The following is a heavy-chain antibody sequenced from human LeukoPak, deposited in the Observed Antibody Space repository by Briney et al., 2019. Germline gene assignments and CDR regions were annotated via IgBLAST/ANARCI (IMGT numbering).Heavy chain of an antibody. J-gene: IGHJ3*02. CDR1: GFTFSSYW. CDR2: ISDSGNSA. Sequence: GGSLRLSCAASGFTFSSYWMNWVRQAPGKGLEWVSAISDSGNSAYYADSVKGRFTVSRDKSNNTLFLQMTRLTADDTAVYYCAKDASPLPNVFDIWGQGTKVIVSS. V-gene: IGHV3-23*01. D-gene: IGHD2-15*01. CDR3: AKDASPLPNVFDI.